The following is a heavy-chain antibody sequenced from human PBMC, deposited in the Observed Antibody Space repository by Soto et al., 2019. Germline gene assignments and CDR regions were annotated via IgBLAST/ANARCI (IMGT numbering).Heavy chain of an antibody. D-gene: IGHD3-3*01. CDR3: ARVVITIFGVVIGGGDYYYYMDV. V-gene: IGHV1-18*01. Sequence: ASVKVSCKASGYTFTSYGISWVRQAPGQGLEWMGWISAYNGNTSYAQKLQGRVTMTTDTSTSTAYMELRSLRSDDTAVYYCARVVITIFGVVIGGGDYYYYMDVWGKGTTVTVSS. CDR1: GYTFTSYG. J-gene: IGHJ6*03. CDR2: ISAYNGNT.